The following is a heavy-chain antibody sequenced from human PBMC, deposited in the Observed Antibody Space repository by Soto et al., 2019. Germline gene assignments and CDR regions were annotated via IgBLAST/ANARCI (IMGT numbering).Heavy chain of an antibody. D-gene: IGHD3-16*02. CDR1: GYTFTSYY. V-gene: IGHV1-46*01. J-gene: IGHJ3*02. CDR3: ASVSMGELSSDDAFDI. CDR2: INPSGGST. Sequence: ASVKVSCKAAGYTFTSYYMHWVRQAPGQGLEWMGIINPSGGSTSYAQKFQGRVTMTRDTSTSTVYMELSSLRSEDTAVYYCASVSMGELSSDDAFDICGQGNMV.